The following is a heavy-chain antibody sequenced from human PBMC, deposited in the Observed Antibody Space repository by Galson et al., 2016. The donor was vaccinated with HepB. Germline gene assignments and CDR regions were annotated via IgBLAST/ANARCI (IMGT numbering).Heavy chain of an antibody. J-gene: IGHJ4*02. CDR1: GFTFGDYA. CDR2: ISYDGSNK. Sequence: SLRLSCAASGFTFGDYAINWVRQAPGKGLQWVALISYDGSNKYYADSVKGRFTISRDNSKNTVFLQMNILRDEDTAVYYCARDWEKEEGGWGQGTLVTVSS. CDR3: ARDWEKEEGG. D-gene: IGHD1-26*01. V-gene: IGHV3-30*04.